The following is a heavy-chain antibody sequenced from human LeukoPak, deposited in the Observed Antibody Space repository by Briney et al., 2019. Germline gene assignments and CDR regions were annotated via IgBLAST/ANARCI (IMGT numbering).Heavy chain of an antibody. J-gene: IGHJ4*02. CDR3: AKDGGGYDY. D-gene: IGHD1-26*01. CDR2: IWYDGSNT. Sequence: PGGSLRLSCAASGFTFSSYGMHWVRQAPGKGLEWVAVIWYDGSNTYYADSVKGRFTISSDNSKNTLYLQMNSLRAEDTALYYCAKDGGGYDYWGQGTLVTVSS. CDR1: GFTFSSYG. V-gene: IGHV3-30*02.